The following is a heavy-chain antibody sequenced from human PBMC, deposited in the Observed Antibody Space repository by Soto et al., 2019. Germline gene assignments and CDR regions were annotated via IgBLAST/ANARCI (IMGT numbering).Heavy chain of an antibody. Sequence: GASVKVSCKASGYTFTSYAMHWVRQAPGQRLEWMGWINAGNGNTKYSQKFQGRVTITRDTSASTAYMELSSLRSEDTAVYYCARPQRAAGYSSSWVLLDYWGQGTLVTVSS. D-gene: IGHD6-13*01. J-gene: IGHJ4*02. CDR1: GYTFTSYA. CDR3: ARPQRAAGYSSSWVLLDY. V-gene: IGHV1-3*01. CDR2: INAGNGNT.